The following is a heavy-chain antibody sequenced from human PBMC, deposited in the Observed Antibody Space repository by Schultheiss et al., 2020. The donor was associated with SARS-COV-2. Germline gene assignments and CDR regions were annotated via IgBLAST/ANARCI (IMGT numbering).Heavy chain of an antibody. D-gene: IGHD6-13*01. CDR2: ISGSDYST. J-gene: IGHJ4*02. V-gene: IGHV3-23*01. Sequence: GGSLRLSCAASGFTFSSYAMSWVRQAPGKGLEWVSAISGSDYSTYYADSVKGRFTISRDNSKNTLYLQMNSLRAEDTAVYYCARDVAAAFDYWGQGTLVTVSS. CDR1: GFTFSSYA. CDR3: ARDVAAAFDY.